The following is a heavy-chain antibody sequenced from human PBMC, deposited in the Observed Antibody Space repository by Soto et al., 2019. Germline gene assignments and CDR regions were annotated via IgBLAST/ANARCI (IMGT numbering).Heavy chain of an antibody. Sequence: GGSLRLSCAASGFSFSHYAMHWVRQPPGKGLEWVALISYDGENQYFTDSVRGRFTISRDNSKTAVYLEMNDLRLDDTATYYCVSPHSESSNAFDLWGQGTLVTVSS. J-gene: IGHJ5*02. V-gene: IGHV3-30*04. CDR1: GFSFSHYA. D-gene: IGHD3-10*01. CDR3: VSPHSESSNAFDL. CDR2: ISYDGENQ.